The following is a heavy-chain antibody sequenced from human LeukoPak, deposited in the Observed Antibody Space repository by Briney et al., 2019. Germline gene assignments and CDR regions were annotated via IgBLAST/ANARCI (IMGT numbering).Heavy chain of an antibody. CDR2: IYYSGST. J-gene: IGHJ4*02. D-gene: IGHD3-22*01. Sequence: KPSETLSLTCTVSGGSISSSSYYWGWIRQPPGKGLEWIGSIYYSGSTYYNPSLKSRVTISVDTSKNQFSLKLSSVTAADTAVYYCARVGDYYDSRGYFDYWGQGTLVTVSS. CDR3: ARVGDYYDSRGYFDY. CDR1: GGSISSSSYY. V-gene: IGHV4-39*07.